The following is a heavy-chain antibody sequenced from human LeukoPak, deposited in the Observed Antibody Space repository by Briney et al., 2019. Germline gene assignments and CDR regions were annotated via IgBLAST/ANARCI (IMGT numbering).Heavy chain of an antibody. V-gene: IGHV4-59*08. CDR3: ARLSEPTVAVDY. J-gene: IGHJ4*02. Sequence: SETLSLTCTVSGGSINSYYWSWIRQPPGKGLEWIGYIYYSGSTNYNPSLKSRVTISVDTSKNQFSLKLSSVTAADTAVYYCARLSEPTVAVDYWGQGTLVTVSS. CDR1: GGSINSYY. CDR2: IYYSGST. D-gene: IGHD6-19*01.